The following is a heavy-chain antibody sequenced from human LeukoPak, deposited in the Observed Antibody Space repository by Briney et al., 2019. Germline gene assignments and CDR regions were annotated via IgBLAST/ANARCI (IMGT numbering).Heavy chain of an antibody. CDR1: GFIFSSYT. Sequence: GRSLRLSCAASGFIFSSYTMNWVRQAPGRGLEWVSYIGSSSTTIYYADSVRDRFTISRDNAKNSLYLQMNSLRAEDTAVYYCAELGITMIGGVWGKGTTVTISS. CDR2: IGSSSTTI. CDR3: AELGITMIGGV. J-gene: IGHJ6*04. V-gene: IGHV3-48*01. D-gene: IGHD3-10*02.